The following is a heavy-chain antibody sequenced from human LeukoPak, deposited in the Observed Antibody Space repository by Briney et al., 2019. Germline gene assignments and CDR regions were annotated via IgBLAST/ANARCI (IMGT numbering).Heavy chain of an antibody. D-gene: IGHD2-15*01. J-gene: IGHJ4*02. CDR1: GGSISSYY. CDR2: IYTSGST. CDR3: ARHRYCSGGSCYFDY. Sequence: SETLSLTCTVSGGSISSYYWSWIRQPAGKGLEWIGRIYTSGSTNYNPSLKSRVTMSVDTSKNQFSLKLSSVTAADTAVYYCARHRYCSGGSCYFDYWGQGTLVTVSS. V-gene: IGHV4-4*07.